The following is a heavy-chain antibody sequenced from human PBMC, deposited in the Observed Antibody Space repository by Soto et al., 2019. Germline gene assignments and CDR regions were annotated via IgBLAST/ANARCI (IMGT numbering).Heavy chain of an antibody. CDR3: AREWVRGVSQYYYGMDV. Sequence: QVQLVESGGGVVQPGRSLRLSCAASGFTFSSYGMHWVRQAPGKGLEWVAVISYDGSNKYYADSVKGRFTISRDNSKNTLYLQMNSLRAEDTAVYYCAREWVRGVSQYYYGMDVW. J-gene: IGHJ6*01. V-gene: IGHV3-30*19. CDR2: ISYDGSNK. CDR1: GFTFSSYG. D-gene: IGHD3-10*01.